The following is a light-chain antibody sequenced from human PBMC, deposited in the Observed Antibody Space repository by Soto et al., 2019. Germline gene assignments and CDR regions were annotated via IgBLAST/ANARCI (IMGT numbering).Light chain of an antibody. V-gene: IGKV1-39*01. Sequence: DIQMTQSPSSLSASVGDTVTITCRASRSISSYLNWYQQKPGKAPKLLIYAASSLQSGVPSRFSASGPGTDFTLTISSRQPDDFATYYCQQYNSYPITFGQGTRPEI. CDR1: RSISSY. CDR3: QQYNSYPIT. J-gene: IGKJ5*01. CDR2: AAS.